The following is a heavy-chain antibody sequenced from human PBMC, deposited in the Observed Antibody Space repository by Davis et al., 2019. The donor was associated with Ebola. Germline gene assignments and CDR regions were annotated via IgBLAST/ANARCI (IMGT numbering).Heavy chain of an antibody. CDR1: GYTFTSYG. CDR3: ARDRGYCSSTSCYSPLFRRFDP. Sequence: ASVKVSCKASGYTFTSYGISWVRQAPGQGLEWMGWISAYNGNTNYAQKLQGRVTMTTDTSTSTAYMELRSLRSDDTAVYYCARDRGYCSSTSCYSPLFRRFDPWGQGTLVTVSS. CDR2: ISAYNGNT. V-gene: IGHV1-18*01. D-gene: IGHD2-2*01. J-gene: IGHJ5*02.